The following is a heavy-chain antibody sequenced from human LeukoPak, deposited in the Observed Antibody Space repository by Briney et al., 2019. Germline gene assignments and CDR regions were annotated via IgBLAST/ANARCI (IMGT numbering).Heavy chain of an antibody. CDR1: GFTFSSHA. D-gene: IGHD2-2*01. J-gene: IGHJ4*02. V-gene: IGHV3-23*01. CDR3: AKDPYCTRYFDY. CDR2: LSGSGYNT. Sequence: GGSLGLSCAASGFTFSSHALSWVRQAPGKGLEWVSSLSGSGYNTYYADSVKGRFTISRDNSKNTVYLQMNSLRAEDTAVYYCAKDPYCTRYFDYWGQGTLVTVSS.